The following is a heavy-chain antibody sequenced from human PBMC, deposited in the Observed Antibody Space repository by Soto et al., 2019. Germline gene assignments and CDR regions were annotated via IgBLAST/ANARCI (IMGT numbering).Heavy chain of an antibody. Sequence: ASVKVSCKTSGYTFIAYYIHWVRQAAGQGLEWMGWINPNSGGTNYAQKFQGRVIMTRDTSISTAYMELSRLTSDDTAVYYCARRSSGYDWVGWFEPLGQGTLVNVSS. CDR2: INPNSGGT. J-gene: IGHJ5*02. CDR3: ARRSSGYDWVGWFEP. CDR1: GYTFIAYY. D-gene: IGHD5-12*01. V-gene: IGHV1-2*02.